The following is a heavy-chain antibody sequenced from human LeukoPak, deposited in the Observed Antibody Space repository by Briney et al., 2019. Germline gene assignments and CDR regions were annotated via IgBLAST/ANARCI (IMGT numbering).Heavy chain of an antibody. J-gene: IGHJ4*02. D-gene: IGHD3-22*01. CDR2: IIPIFGTA. CDR3: ARDGNYYDSSGYFDY. CDR1: GGTFSSYA. Sequence: SVRVSCKASGGTFSSYAISWVRQAPGQGLEWMGRIIPIFGTANYAQKFQGRVTITTDESTSTAYMELSSLRSEDMAVYYCARDGNYYDSSGYFDYWGQGTLVTVSS. V-gene: IGHV1-69*05.